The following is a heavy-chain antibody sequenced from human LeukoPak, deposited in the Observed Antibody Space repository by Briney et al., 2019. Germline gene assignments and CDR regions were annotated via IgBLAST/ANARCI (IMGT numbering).Heavy chain of an antibody. CDR2: ISESSSHT. CDR3: ARDRAAKARIGGMDV. CDR1: GFPFGSYV. Sequence: GGSLRLSCEASGFPFGSYVMSWVRQAPGKGLEWVSYISESSSHTYDADSVEGRFTISRDNAKNSLYLQMNSLRVEDTGIYYCARDRAAKARIGGMDVWGQGTTVIVSS. J-gene: IGHJ6*02. D-gene: IGHD6-13*01. V-gene: IGHV3-21*06.